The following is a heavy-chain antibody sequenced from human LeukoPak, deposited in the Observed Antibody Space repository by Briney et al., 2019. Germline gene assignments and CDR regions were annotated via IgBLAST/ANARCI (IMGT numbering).Heavy chain of an antibody. V-gene: IGHV1-69*02. J-gene: IGHJ5*02. CDR3: ARYVVVPVANQGGNWFDP. Sequence: SVKVSCKASGGTFSSYTISWVRQAPGQGLEWMGRIIPILGIANYAQKFQGRVTITADKSTSTAYMELSSLRSEDTAVYYCARYVVVPVANQGGNWFDPWGQGTLVTVSS. CDR2: IIPILGIA. CDR1: GGTFSSYT. D-gene: IGHD2-2*01.